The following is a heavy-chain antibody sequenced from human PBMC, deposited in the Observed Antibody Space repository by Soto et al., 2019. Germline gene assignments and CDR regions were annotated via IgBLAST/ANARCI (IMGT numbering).Heavy chain of an antibody. Sequence: QVQLQESGPGLVKPSQTLSLTCTVSGGSISSGDYYWSWIRQHPVKGLEWIGYIYYSGSTHYNPSRKRRVTISVDASKNQFALKLSSVTAADTAVYYWARDLGVGIAARPGGCFYPWGQGTLVTVSS. J-gene: IGHJ5*02. CDR3: ARDLGVGIAARPGGCFYP. D-gene: IGHD6-6*01. CDR1: GGSISSGDYY. V-gene: IGHV4-31*03. CDR2: IYYSGST.